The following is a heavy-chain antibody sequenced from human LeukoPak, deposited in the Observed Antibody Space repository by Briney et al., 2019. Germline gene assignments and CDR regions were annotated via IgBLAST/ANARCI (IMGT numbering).Heavy chain of an antibody. CDR3: ARDKSVGSGRDNIFYYYYGMDV. CDR2: KSYDGSNK. V-gene: IGHV3-30*04. J-gene: IGHJ6*02. CDR1: GFTFSNYT. Sequence: GGSLRLSCAASGFTFSNYTMHWVRQAPGKGLEWVAVKSYDGSNKYYADSVKGRFTISRDNSKNSLYLQMNSLRAEDTAVYYCARDKSVGSGRDNIFYYYYGMDVWGQGTTVTVSS. D-gene: IGHD3-10*01.